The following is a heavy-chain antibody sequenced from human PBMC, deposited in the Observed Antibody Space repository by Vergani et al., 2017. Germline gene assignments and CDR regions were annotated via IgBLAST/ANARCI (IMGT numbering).Heavy chain of an antibody. CDR2: ISGSGGST. J-gene: IGHJ6*02. CDR3: ANTQTKYYYDSSGYYLDYYYGMDV. D-gene: IGHD3-22*01. V-gene: IGHV3-23*01. CDR1: GFTFSSYA. Sequence: EVQLLESGGGLVQPGGSLRLSCAASGFTFSSYAMSWVRQAPGKGLEWVSAISGSGGSTYYEESVKGRFTISRDNSKNTLYLQMNSLRAEDTAVYYCANTQTKYYYDSSGYYLDYYYGMDVWGQGTTVTVSS.